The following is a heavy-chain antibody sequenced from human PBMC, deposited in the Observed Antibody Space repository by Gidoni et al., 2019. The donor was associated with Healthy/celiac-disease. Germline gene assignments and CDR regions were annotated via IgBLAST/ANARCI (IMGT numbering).Heavy chain of an antibody. CDR3: ASSEGATSEAFDY. V-gene: IGHV3-33*01. J-gene: IGHJ4*02. CDR2: IWYDGSNK. CDR1: GFTFSSYG. Sequence: QVQLVESGGGVVQPGRSLRLSCAASGFTFSSYGMHGVRQAPGKGLEWVAVIWYDGSNKYYADSVKGRFTISRDNSKNTLYLQMNSLRAEDTAVYYCASSEGATSEAFDYWGQGTLVTVSS. D-gene: IGHD1-26*01.